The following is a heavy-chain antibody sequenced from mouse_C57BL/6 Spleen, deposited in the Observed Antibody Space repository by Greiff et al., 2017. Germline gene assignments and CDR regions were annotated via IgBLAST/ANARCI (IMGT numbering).Heavy chain of an antibody. J-gene: IGHJ2*01. D-gene: IGHD1-1*01. CDR2: IHPNSGST. Sequence: QVQLKQPGAELVKPGASVKLSCKASGYTFTSYWMHWVKQRPGQGLEWIGMIHPNSGSTNYNEKFKSKATLTVDKSSSTAYMQLSSLTSEDSAVYYCARGDPYYGSSRFDYWGQGTTLTVSS. V-gene: IGHV1-64*01. CDR3: ARGDPYYGSSRFDY. CDR1: GYTFTSYW.